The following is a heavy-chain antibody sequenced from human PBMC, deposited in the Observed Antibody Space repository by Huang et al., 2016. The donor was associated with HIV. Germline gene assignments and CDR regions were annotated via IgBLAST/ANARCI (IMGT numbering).Heavy chain of an antibody. CDR1: GGSFSGYY. J-gene: IGHJ6*02. CDR2: INHSGST. V-gene: IGHV4-34*01. CDR3: ARIQYQLLISGDYHYHAMDV. Sequence: TWGVYGGSFSGYYWSWIRQPPGRGLEWIGEINHSGSTNYNPSIKSRLTISVDTSKKQFSLKLSSVTAADTAVYYCARIQYQLLISGDYHYHAMDVWGQGTTVTVSS. D-gene: IGHD2-2*01.